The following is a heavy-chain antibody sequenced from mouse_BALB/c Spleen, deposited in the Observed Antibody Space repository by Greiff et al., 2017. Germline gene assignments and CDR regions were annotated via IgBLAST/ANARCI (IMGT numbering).Heavy chain of an antibody. CDR2: INPSTGYT. J-gene: IGHJ3*01. Sequence: VQLQQSGAELAKPGASVKMSCQASGYTFTSYWMHWVKQRPGQGLEWIGYINPSTGYTEYNQKFKDKATLTADKSSSTAYMQLDSLTSEDSAVYYWARSSGWFAYWGEGTLVTVSA. CDR3: ARSSGWFAY. V-gene: IGHV1-7*01. CDR1: GYTFTSYW.